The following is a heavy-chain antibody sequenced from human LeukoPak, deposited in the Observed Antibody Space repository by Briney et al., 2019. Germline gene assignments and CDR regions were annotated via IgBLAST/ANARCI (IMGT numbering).Heavy chain of an antibody. D-gene: IGHD3-16*02. CDR3: TRVIKAHYFDY. CDR1: GFTFSGSA. V-gene: IGHV3-73*01. J-gene: IGHJ4*02. Sequence: PGGSLRLSCAASGFTFSGSAMHWVRQASGKGLEWVGRIRSKANSYATAYAASVKGRFTISRDDSKNTAYLQMNSLKTEDTAVYYCTRVIKAHYFDYWGQGTLVNVSS. CDR2: IRSKANSYAT.